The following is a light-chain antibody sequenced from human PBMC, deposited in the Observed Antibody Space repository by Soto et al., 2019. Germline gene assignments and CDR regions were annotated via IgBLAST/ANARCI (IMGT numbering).Light chain of an antibody. V-gene: IGKV1-39*01. CDR2: GAS. J-gene: IGKJ4*01. Sequence: DVRMTQSPSSLSASVGDTITITCRASRIINTYLNWFQQKPGEPPRLLIYGASTLHDGVPSRFSGSGSGADLTLTISGLQPEDFASYHCQQTYSDISFGGGTKVDIK. CDR1: RIINTY. CDR3: QQTYSDIS.